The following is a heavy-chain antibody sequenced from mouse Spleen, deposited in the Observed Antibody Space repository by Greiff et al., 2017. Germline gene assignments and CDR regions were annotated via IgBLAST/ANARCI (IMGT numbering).Heavy chain of an antibody. CDR1: GYTFTSYW. Sequence: EVQLQESGTVLARPGASVKMSCKTSGYTFTSYWMHWVKQRPGQGLEWIGAIYPGNSDTSYNQKFKGKAKLTAVTSASTAYMELSSLTNEDSAVYYCTRGLGLREAWFAYWGQGTLVTVSA. CDR3: TRGLGLREAWFAY. V-gene: IGHV1-5*01. J-gene: IGHJ3*01. D-gene: IGHD3-1*01. CDR2: IYPGNSDT.